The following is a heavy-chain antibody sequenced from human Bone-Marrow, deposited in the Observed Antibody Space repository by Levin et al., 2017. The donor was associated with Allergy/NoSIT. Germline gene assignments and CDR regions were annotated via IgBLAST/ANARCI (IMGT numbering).Heavy chain of an antibody. D-gene: IGHD6-6*01. CDR3: ARGGSPQVVDIGLF. V-gene: IGHV1-2*06. CDR1: GFTFIGYY. J-gene: IGHJ4*02. Sequence: GESLKISCKTSGFTFIGYYLHWVRLAPGQGLQWMGRINPNTGDTTSAQNFQGRVTLTRDTSINTAYLELTRLTSDDTAVYFCARGGSPQVVDIGLFWGQGTLVTVSS. CDR2: INPNTGDT.